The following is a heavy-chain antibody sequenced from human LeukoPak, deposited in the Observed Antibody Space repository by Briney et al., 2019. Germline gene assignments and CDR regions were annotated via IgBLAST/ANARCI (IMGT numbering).Heavy chain of an antibody. CDR2: IYYSGST. Sequence: SETLSLTCTVSGGSISSSSYYWGWIRQPPGKGLEWIGSIYYSGSTYYNPSLKSRVTISVDTSKNQFSLKLSSVTAADTAVYYCARGSGNYYFDYWGQGTLVTVSS. D-gene: IGHD2-15*01. CDR1: GGSISSSSYY. V-gene: IGHV4-39*01. CDR3: ARGSGNYYFDY. J-gene: IGHJ4*02.